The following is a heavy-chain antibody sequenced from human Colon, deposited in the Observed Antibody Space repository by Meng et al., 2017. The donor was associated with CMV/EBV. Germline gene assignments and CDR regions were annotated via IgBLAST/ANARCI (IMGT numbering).Heavy chain of an antibody. J-gene: IGHJ3*01. CDR2: FSATNYD. D-gene: IGHD2-21*02. Sequence: SETLSLTCTVSGASVNSGSYYWTWIRQSPGKGLEWIGHFSATNYDNYSPSLKSRVSTSLDTSKNQFSLKLHSVTAADTAVYYCARAKAFCSGDCYSGSAFDVWGQGTMVTVSS. V-gene: IGHV4-61*01. CDR1: GASVNSGSYY. CDR3: ARAKAFCSGDCYSGSAFDV.